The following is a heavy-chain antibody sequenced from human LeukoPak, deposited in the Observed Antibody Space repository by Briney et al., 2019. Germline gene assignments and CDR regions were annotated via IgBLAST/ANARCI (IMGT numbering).Heavy chain of an antibody. Sequence: GESLKISCKGSGYSFTSYWIGWVRQMPGKGLEWMGIIYPGDSDTRYSPSFQGQVTISADKSISTAYLQWSSLKASDTAMYYCARLDLDARSSWAGYSSGWYYFDYWGQGTLVTVSS. CDR1: GYSFTSYW. J-gene: IGHJ4*02. V-gene: IGHV5-51*01. CDR2: IYPGDSDT. CDR3: ARLDLDARSSWAGYSSGWYYFDY. D-gene: IGHD6-19*01.